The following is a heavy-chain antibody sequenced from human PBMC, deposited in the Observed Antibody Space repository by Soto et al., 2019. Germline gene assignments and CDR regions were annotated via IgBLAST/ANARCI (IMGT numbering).Heavy chain of an antibody. J-gene: IGHJ6*02. Sequence: GGSLRLSCAASGFTVSSNYMSWVRQAPGKGLEWVSVIYSGGSTYYADSVKGRFTISRDNSKNTLYLQMNSLRAEDTAVYYCARQNSGYEHTYYYYGMDVWGQGTTVTVSS. CDR1: GFTVSSNY. D-gene: IGHD5-12*01. CDR3: ARQNSGYEHTYYYYGMDV. CDR2: IYSGGST. V-gene: IGHV3-53*01.